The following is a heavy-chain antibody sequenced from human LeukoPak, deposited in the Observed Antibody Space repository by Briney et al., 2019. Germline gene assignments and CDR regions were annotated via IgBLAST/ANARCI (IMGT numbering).Heavy chain of an antibody. CDR3: ARRPAVIGAFDI. CDR1: GASISSSIYY. V-gene: IGHV4-39*01. Sequence: SETLSLTCTVSGASISSSIYYWGWIRQPPGKGMEWIGSIYYSGSTYYKPSLKRRVTISVDTSKDQFSLKLSSVTAADTAVYYCARRPAVIGAFDIWGQGTVVTVSS. J-gene: IGHJ3*02. D-gene: IGHD3-22*01. CDR2: IYYSGST.